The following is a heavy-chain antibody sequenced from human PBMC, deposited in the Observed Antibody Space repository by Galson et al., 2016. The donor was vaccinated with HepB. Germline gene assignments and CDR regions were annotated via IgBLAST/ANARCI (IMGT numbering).Heavy chain of an antibody. CDR1: GGSISSYF. CDR2: VYKTGHT. J-gene: IGHJ5*01. CDR3: ARATVIPGARMVFDS. Sequence: SETLSLTCNVSGGSISSYFWSWVRQPPGKGLEWIGYVYKTGHTNYNPSLKSRVTVSVDTSNNQFSLDLRSVTPADTAVYYWARATVIPGARMVFDSGGQGTLVTVSS. D-gene: IGHD1-26*01. V-gene: IGHV4-59*03.